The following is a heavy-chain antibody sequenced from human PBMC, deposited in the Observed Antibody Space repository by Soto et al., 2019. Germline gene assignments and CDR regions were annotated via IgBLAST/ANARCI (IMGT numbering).Heavy chain of an antibody. CDR1: GFAFSDYS. J-gene: IGHJ4*02. CDR3: ARGPIGFSEVPVDY. V-gene: IGHV3-48*02. D-gene: IGHD3-10*01. CDR2: ISSSGSFI. Sequence: PGGSLRLSCAASGFAFSDYSMSWVRQAPGSGLEWIAYISSSGSFIYYADSVKGRFTISRDNAKNSLYLQMNSLRDEDTALYYCARGPIGFSEVPVDYWGQGTLVTVSS.